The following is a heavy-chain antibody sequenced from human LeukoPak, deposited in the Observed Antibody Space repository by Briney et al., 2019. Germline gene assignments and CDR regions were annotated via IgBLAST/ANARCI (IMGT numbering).Heavy chain of an antibody. CDR2: INPNSGVT. V-gene: IGHV1-2*02. CDR3: ARRHIDCATTTCYVDY. J-gene: IGHJ4*02. Sequence: GASVKVSCKASTYTFTGYYIHWVRQAPGQGLEWMGWINPNSGVTSFAQKFQGRVTMTRDTSISTAYMELSRLRSDDTAVYYCARRHIDCATTTCYVDYWGQGTLATVSS. CDR1: TYTFTGYY. D-gene: IGHD1-26*01.